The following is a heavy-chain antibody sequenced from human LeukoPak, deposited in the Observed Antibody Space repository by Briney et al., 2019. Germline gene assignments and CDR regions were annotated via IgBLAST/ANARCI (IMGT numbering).Heavy chain of an antibody. V-gene: IGHV4-31*03. CDR2: IYYSGST. CDR3: ARLVPAAAKYNWFDP. J-gene: IGHJ5*02. Sequence: SQTLPLTCTVSGGSISSGGYYWRWIRQHPGKGLEWIGYIYYSGSTYYNPSLKSRVTISVDTSKNQFSLELSSVTAADTAVYYCARLVPAAAKYNWFDPWGQGTLVTVSS. D-gene: IGHD2-2*01. CDR1: GGSISSGGYY.